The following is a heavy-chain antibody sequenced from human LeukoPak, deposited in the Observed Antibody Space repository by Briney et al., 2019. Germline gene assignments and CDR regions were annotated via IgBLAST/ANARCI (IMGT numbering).Heavy chain of an antibody. Sequence: GGSLRLSCAASGFTFSSYWMSWVRQAPGKGLEWVANIKQDGSEKYYVDSVKGRFTISRDNAKNSLYLQMNSLRAEDTAVYYCARDQADSSSLIDYWGQGTLVTVSS. V-gene: IGHV3-7*01. J-gene: IGHJ4*02. D-gene: IGHD6-6*01. CDR1: GFTFSSYW. CDR3: ARDQADSSSLIDY. CDR2: IKQDGSEK.